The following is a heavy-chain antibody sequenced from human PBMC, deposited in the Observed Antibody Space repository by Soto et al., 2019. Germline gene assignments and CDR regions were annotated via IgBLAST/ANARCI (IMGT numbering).Heavy chain of an antibody. CDR1: GGSISRYY. Sequence: QVQLQESGPGLVKPSETLSLTCTVSGGSISRYYWSWIRQPPGKGLEWIGYIYYSGRTNYNPSLTSRVTISVDMSKNQFSRKLNSVTAADTAVYYCARQEYSSGWYPFDYWGQGALVTVSS. CDR3: ARQEYSSGWYPFDY. D-gene: IGHD6-19*01. J-gene: IGHJ4*02. CDR2: IYYSGRT. V-gene: IGHV4-59*01.